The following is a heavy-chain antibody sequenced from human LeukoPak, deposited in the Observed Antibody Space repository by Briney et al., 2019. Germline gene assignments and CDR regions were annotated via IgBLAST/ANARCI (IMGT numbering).Heavy chain of an antibody. CDR2: TKADGSEN. J-gene: IGHJ4*02. Sequence: GGSLRLSCGASGFTFSSYWMSWVRQAPGKGLEWVANTKADGSENHYVGSVKGRFTISRDNTKNSLYLQMNSLRAEDTAVYYCARDVTARGTGVGYWGQGTLVTVSS. V-gene: IGHV3-7*01. D-gene: IGHD3/OR15-3a*01. CDR1: GFTFSSYW. CDR3: ARDVTARGTGVGY.